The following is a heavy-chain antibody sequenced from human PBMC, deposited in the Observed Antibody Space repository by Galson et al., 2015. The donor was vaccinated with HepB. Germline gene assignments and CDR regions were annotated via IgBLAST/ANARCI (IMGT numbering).Heavy chain of an antibody. CDR2: IDSDGSST. J-gene: IGHJ3*02. Sequence: SLRLSCAASGFTFSTYWMGWVRQAPGKGPVWVSRIDSDGSSTSFADSVEGRFTISRDNAKNMLYLQMNSLRAEDTAVYYCRVFQGAFDIWGQGTMVTVSS. D-gene: IGHD2-8*01. V-gene: IGHV3-74*01. CDR3: RVFQGAFDI. CDR1: GFTFSTYW.